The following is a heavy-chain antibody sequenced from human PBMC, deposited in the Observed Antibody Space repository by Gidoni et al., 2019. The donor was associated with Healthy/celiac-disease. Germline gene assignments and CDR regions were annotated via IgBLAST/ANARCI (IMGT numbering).Heavy chain of an antibody. J-gene: IGHJ5*02. V-gene: IGHV1-69*06. CDR3: ASLTYYDFWSVDPPHGWFDP. Sequence: QVQLVQSGAEVKKPGSSVKVSCKASGGTFSSSAISWVRQAPGQGLDWMGGIIPIFGTANYAPKFQCRVTITADKSTSTAYMKLISLRSEGTAVYYCASLTYYDFWSVDPPHGWFDPWGQGTLVTVSS. D-gene: IGHD3-3*01. CDR2: IIPIFGTA. CDR1: GGTFSSSA.